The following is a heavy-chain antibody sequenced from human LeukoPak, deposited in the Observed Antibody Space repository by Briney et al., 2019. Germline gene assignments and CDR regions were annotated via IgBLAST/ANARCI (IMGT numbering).Heavy chain of an antibody. CDR2: IYYSGST. V-gene: IGHV4-59*12. D-gene: IGHD6-13*01. CDR1: GGSISNYY. Sequence: SETLSLTCTVSGGSISNYYWSWIRQPPGKGLEWIGFIYYSGSTNYNPSLKSRVTISVDTSKNQFSLKVRSVTAADTAVYYCARGSRIAASFRKYNWFDPWGQGTLVTVSS. J-gene: IGHJ5*02. CDR3: ARGSRIAASFRKYNWFDP.